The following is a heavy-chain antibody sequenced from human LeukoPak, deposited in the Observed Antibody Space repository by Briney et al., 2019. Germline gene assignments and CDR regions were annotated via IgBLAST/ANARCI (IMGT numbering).Heavy chain of an antibody. CDR2: INPNSGGT. Sequence: ASVKVSCKASGYTFTAYYMHWVRQAPGQGLEWMGWINPNSGGTNYAQKFQGRVTMTRDTSISTVYMELSRLRSDDTAVYYCARDRNYDTGGYYYPYFDYWGQGTLVTVSS. V-gene: IGHV1-2*02. J-gene: IGHJ4*02. CDR1: GYTFTAYY. D-gene: IGHD3-22*01. CDR3: ARDRNYDTGGYYYPYFDY.